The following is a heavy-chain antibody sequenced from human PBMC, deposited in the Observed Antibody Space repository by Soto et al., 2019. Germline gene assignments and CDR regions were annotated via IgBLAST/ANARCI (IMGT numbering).Heavy chain of an antibody. D-gene: IGHD3-3*01. V-gene: IGHV3-64D*06. CDR3: VKERLLITIFGVVPLDV. Sequence: QPWLFMRLSCSPSPFTFSSYAMHWVRQAPGKGLEYVSAISSNGGSTYYAASVKGRFTISRDNSKNTLYLQMSSLRADDAPVYYCVKERLLITIFGVVPLDVWGQGTTETVAS. J-gene: IGHJ6*02. CDR1: PFTFSSYA. CDR2: ISSNGGST.